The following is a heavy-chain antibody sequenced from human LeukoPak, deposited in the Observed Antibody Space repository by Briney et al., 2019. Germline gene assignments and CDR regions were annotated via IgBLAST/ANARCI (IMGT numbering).Heavy chain of an antibody. CDR3: ARYYGSGINKIDY. CDR2: INHSGST. J-gene: IGHJ4*02. Sequence: SETLSLTCAVYGGSFNGYYWTWIRQPPGKGLEWIGEINHSGSTDYNPSLKSRVTISVDTSNKQISLKLSSVTAADTAVYYCARYYGSGINKIDYWGQGTLVTVSS. D-gene: IGHD3-10*01. CDR1: GGSFNGYY. V-gene: IGHV4-34*01.